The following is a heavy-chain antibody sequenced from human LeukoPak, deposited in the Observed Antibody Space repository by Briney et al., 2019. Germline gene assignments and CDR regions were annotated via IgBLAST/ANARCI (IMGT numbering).Heavy chain of an antibody. V-gene: IGHV3-7*01. CDR1: GFTFSTSW. CDR2: IKEDGSET. D-gene: IGHD6-19*01. Sequence: GGSLRLSCAASGFTFSTSWMNWIRQAPGKGLEWVASIKEDGSETYYADSVKGRFTVSRDNAKNSLFLQMNSLRVEDTAVYYCTRDSGRFRLDYWGQGVLVTVSS. CDR3: TRDSGRFRLDY. J-gene: IGHJ4*02.